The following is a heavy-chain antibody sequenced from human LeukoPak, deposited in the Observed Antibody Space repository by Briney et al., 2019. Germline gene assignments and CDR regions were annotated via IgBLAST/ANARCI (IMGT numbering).Heavy chain of an antibody. CDR3: ARGKYSYAYFGAYYFDY. Sequence: PSGTLSLTCAVSGGSISSRNWWSWVRQSPGKGLEWIGEIYHSGSTNYNPSLKSRVTISVDTSKNQFSLKLSSVTAADTAVYYCARGKYSYAYFGAYYFDYWGQGTLVTVSS. J-gene: IGHJ4*02. D-gene: IGHD5-18*01. CDR1: GGSISSRNW. CDR2: IYHSGST. V-gene: IGHV4-4*02.